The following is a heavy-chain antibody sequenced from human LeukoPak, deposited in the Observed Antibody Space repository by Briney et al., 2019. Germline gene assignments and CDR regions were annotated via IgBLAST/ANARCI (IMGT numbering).Heavy chain of an antibody. Sequence: PSETLSLTCTVSGGSISSYYWSWIRQPPGKGLEWIGYIYYSGSTSYNPSLKSRVTISVDTSKNQFSLKLSSVTAADTAVYYCARDGLGYYYDSSGYRWFDPWGQGTLVTVSS. CDR2: IYYSGST. V-gene: IGHV4-59*01. J-gene: IGHJ5*02. CDR1: GGSISSYY. CDR3: ARDGLGYYYDSSGYRWFDP. D-gene: IGHD3-22*01.